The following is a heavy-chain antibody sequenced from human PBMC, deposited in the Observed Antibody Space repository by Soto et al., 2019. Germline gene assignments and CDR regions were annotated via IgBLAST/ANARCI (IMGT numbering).Heavy chain of an antibody. CDR3: ARSRGYSYDYYGMDV. CDR2: IYHSGST. D-gene: IGHD5-18*01. Sequence: QLQLQESGSGLVKPSQTLSLTCAVSGGSISSGGYSWSWIRQPPGKGLEWIGYIYHSGSTYYNPSLKRPVTISVDRSKNQFSLKLSSVTAADTAVYYCARSRGYSYDYYGMDVWGQGTTVTVSS. J-gene: IGHJ6*02. CDR1: GGSISSGGYS. V-gene: IGHV4-30-2*01.